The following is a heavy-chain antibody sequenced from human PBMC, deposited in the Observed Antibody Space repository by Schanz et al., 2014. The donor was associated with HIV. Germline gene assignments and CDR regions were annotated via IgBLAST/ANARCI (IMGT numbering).Heavy chain of an antibody. D-gene: IGHD3-22*01. CDR2: IWYDGSKK. Sequence: QVQLVESGGGVVQPGRSLRLSCAASGITFSTSGMHWVRQAPGKGLEWAAVIWYDGSKKYYADSVKGRFTISRDNSKNTLYLQMNSLRAEDTAVYYCAKVHTYYYYDSSGYYGYFDYWGQGTLVTVSS. V-gene: IGHV3-33*06. CDR1: GITFSTSG. CDR3: AKVHTYYYYDSSGYYGYFDY. J-gene: IGHJ4*02.